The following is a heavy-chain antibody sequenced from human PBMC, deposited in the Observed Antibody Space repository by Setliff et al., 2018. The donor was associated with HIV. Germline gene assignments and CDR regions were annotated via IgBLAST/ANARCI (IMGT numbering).Heavy chain of an antibody. CDR1: GDTFRNYA. V-gene: IGHV1-69*13. Sequence: ASVKVSCKVSGDTFRNYALNWVRQAPGQGLEWMGGIIPPVGAAVYAQNFQGRVTITADESTGTAYMELRTLRSEDTAIYYCASPNVGCSGGTCYSGSAFDYWGQGSPVTVSS. CDR3: ASPNVGCSGGTCYSGSAFDY. J-gene: IGHJ4*02. D-gene: IGHD2-15*01. CDR2: IIPPVGAA.